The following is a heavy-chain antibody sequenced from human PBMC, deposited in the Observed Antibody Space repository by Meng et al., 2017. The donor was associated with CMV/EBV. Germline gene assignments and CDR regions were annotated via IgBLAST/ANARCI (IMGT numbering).Heavy chain of an antibody. V-gene: IGHV3-15*01. D-gene: IGHD3/OR15-3a*01. Sequence: GGSLRLSCAASGFTFSNAWMSWVRQAPGKGLEWVGRIKSKSDGGTKDYAAPVKGRFTISRDDSKNTLYLQMNSLRTEDTAVYFCTTRQRILIFQVVPPYWGQGTLVTV. CDR2: IKSKSDGGTK. CDR3: TTRQRILIFQVVPPY. CDR1: GFTFSNAW. J-gene: IGHJ4*02.